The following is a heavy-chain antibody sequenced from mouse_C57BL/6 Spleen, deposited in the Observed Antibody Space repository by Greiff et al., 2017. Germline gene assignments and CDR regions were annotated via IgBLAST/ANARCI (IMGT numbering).Heavy chain of an antibody. CDR1: GYTFTTYP. J-gene: IGHJ4*01. D-gene: IGHD1-1*01. CDR2: FHPYNDDT. Sequence: LQESGAELVKPGASVKMSCKASGYTFTTYPIEWMKQNHGKSLEWIGNFHPYNDDTKYNEKFKGKATLTVEKSSSTVYLELSRLTSDDSAVYYCARGDYYGSSPYYAMDYWGQGTSVTVSS. CDR3: ARGDYYGSSPYYAMDY. V-gene: IGHV1-47*01.